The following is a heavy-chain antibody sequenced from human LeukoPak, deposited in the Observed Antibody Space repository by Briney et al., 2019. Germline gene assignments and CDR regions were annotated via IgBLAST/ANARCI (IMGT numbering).Heavy chain of an antibody. Sequence: PGGSLRLSCAASGFTFSSYWMSWVRQAPGKGLEWVANIKQDGSEKYYVDSVKGRFTISRDNAKNSLYLQMNSLRAEDTAVYYCARASVAGTYYYYGMDVWGQGTTVTVSS. CDR1: GFTFSSYW. CDR3: ARASVAGTYYYYGMDV. J-gene: IGHJ6*02. CDR2: IKQDGSEK. D-gene: IGHD6-19*01. V-gene: IGHV3-7*01.